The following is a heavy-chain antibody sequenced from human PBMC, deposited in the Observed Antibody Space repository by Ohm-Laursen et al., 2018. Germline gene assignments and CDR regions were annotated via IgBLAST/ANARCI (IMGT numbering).Heavy chain of an antibody. V-gene: IGHV4-34*01. CDR2: INHSGST. CDR1: GGSFSGYY. D-gene: IGHD6-19*01. CDR3: ARVRAVAGYYGMDA. Sequence: SDTLSLTCAVYGGSFSGYYWSWIRQPPGKGLEWIGEINHSGSTYYNPSLQSRVTMSVDTSKNQISLTLTSVAAADTAVYYCARVRAVAGYYGMDAWGQGTTATVSS. J-gene: IGHJ6*01.